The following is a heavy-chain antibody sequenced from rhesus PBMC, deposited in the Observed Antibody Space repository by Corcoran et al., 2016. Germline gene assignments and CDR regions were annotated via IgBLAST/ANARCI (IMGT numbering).Heavy chain of an antibody. J-gene: IGHJ4*01. Sequence: QVQLQESGPGLVKPSETLSLTCAVSGGSISSGYYYWSWIRHPPGKGREWIGYIAYSGSTSYHPSLRCRVTMSRDTAKNQCALKLSSVTAADTAVYYCARETMAAAATFDYWGQGGLVTVSS. CDR2: IAYSGST. D-gene: IGHD6-25*01. V-gene: IGHV4-122*02. CDR1: GGSISSGYYY. CDR3: ARETMAAAATFDY.